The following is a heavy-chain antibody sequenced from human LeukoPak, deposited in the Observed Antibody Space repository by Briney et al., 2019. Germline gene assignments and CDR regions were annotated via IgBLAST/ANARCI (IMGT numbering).Heavy chain of an antibody. V-gene: IGHV4-39*01. CDR2: IYYSGTT. CDR3: ARSTAAEGPTHNWFDP. D-gene: IGHD6-13*01. J-gene: IGHJ5*02. Sequence: PSETLSLTCTVSGGPISSSDKYWGWVRQPPGRGLEWIGSIYYSGTTYYNPSLKSRVTISVDTSKNQFSLKLTSVTAADTAVYYCARSTAAEGPTHNWFDPWGQGTLVTVSS. CDR1: GGPISSSDKY.